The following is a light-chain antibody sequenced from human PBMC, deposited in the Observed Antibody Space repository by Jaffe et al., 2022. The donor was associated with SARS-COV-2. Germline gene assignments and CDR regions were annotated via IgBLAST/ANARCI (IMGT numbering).Light chain of an antibody. Sequence: DIQMTQSPSSLSASVGDRVTITCRASQDITNFLNWYQQKPGKAPNLLIYDASKLETGVPSRFSGSGSGTDFTFTISSLRPEDIATYFCQQYDDLPLTFGGGTKVEIK. CDR2: DAS. J-gene: IGKJ4*01. CDR1: QDITNF. V-gene: IGKV1-33*01. CDR3: QQYDDLPLT.